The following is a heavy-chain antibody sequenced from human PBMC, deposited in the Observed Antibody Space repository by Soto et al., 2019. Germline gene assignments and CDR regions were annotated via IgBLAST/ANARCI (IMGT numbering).Heavy chain of an antibody. J-gene: IGHJ4*02. CDR1: GGSFSGYY. CDR3: ARGMTRYSGWYEGPIDY. D-gene: IGHD6-19*01. CDR2: INHSGST. Sequence: SETLSLTCAVYGGSFSGYYWSWIRQPPGKGLEWIGEINHSGSTNYNPSLKSRVTISVDTSKNQFSLKLSSVTAADTAVYYCARGMTRYSGWYEGPIDYWGQGTLVTVSS. V-gene: IGHV4-34*01.